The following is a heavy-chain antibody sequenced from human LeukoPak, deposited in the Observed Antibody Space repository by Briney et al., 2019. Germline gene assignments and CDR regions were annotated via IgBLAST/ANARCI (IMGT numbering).Heavy chain of an antibody. CDR2: INPNSGGT. CDR3: ARETASITIFGVVIIPGSWYYGMDV. CDR1: GYTFTGYY. V-gene: IGHV1-2*02. Sequence: ASVKVSCKASGYTFTGYYMHWVRQAPGQGLEWMGWINPNSGGTNYAQKLQGRVTMTTDTSTSTAYMELRSLRSDDTAVYYCARETASITIFGVVIIPGSWYYGMDVWGQGTTVTVSS. J-gene: IGHJ6*02. D-gene: IGHD3-3*01.